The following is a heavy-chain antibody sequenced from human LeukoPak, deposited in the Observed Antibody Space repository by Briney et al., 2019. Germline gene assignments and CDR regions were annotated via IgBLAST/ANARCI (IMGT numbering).Heavy chain of an antibody. CDR3: ARAGYCSGGTYSFAPREGYY. CDR1: GFTFSSYE. J-gene: IGHJ4*02. D-gene: IGHD2-15*01. Sequence: GRSLRLSCAASGFTFSSYEINWVRQAPAEGEGWVSYVSRSDNTIYYADPAKGRLTIPRDNARTSLYLQMTSLRPADPAVYSLARAGYCSGGTYSFAPREGYYWGQGTLVTVSA. V-gene: IGHV3-48*03. CDR2: VSRSDNTI.